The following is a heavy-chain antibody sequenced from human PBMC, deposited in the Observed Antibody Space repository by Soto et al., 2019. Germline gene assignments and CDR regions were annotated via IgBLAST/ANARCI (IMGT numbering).Heavy chain of an antibody. Sequence: QVQLEQSGSEVKKSGSSVKVSCKASGYSFSSHAITWVRQAPGQGLEWMGGIIPVFGTPSYAQKFQGRVMTSADKSTNTSSLELRSLRSEDTAVYYCARGGALSTSWYWGDGLDSWGQGTQVTVSS. CDR1: GYSFSSHA. D-gene: IGHD6-13*01. CDR2: IIPVFGTP. V-gene: IGHV1-69*06. J-gene: IGHJ4*02. CDR3: ARGGALSTSWYWGDGLDS.